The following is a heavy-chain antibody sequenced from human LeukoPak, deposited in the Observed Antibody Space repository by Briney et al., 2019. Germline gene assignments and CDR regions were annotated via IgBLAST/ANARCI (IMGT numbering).Heavy chain of an antibody. D-gene: IGHD3-22*01. Sequence: ASVKVSCKVSGYTLTELSMHWVRQAPGKGLEWMGGFDPEDGETIYAQKFQGRVTMTEDTSTDTAYMELSSLRSEDTAVYYCARDPMEYYYDSSGYYENWGQGTLVTVSS. CDR2: FDPEDGET. CDR3: ARDPMEYYYDSSGYYEN. V-gene: IGHV1-24*01. J-gene: IGHJ4*02. CDR1: GYTLTELS.